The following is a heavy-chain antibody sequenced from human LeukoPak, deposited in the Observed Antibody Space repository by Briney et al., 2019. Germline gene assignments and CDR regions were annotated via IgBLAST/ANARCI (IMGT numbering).Heavy chain of an antibody. D-gene: IGHD4-11*01. CDR3: AKDQSLYSNSGVGY. CDR1: GFTVSSNY. CDR2: FSVIGGST. J-gene: IGHJ4*02. V-gene: IGHV3-23*01. Sequence: AGGSLRLSCAASGFTVSSNYMSWVRQAPGKGLEWVSSFSVIGGSTYYADSVKGRFTISRDNSKNTVYLQMNGLRGEDTAVYYCAKDQSLYSNSGVGYWGQGTLVTVSS.